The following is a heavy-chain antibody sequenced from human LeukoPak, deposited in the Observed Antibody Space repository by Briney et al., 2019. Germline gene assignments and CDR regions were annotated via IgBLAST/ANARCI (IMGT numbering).Heavy chain of an antibody. CDR2: MNPNSGNT. CDR3: ARGGSSSSISDYYMDV. CDR1: GYTFTSYD. D-gene: IGHD6-6*01. Sequence: GASVKVSCKASGYTFTSYDINWVRQATGQGLEWMGWMNPNSGNTGYAQKFQGRVTMTRNTSISTAYMELSSLRSEDTAVYYCARGGSSSSISDYYMDVWGKGTTVTVSS. J-gene: IGHJ6*03. V-gene: IGHV1-8*01.